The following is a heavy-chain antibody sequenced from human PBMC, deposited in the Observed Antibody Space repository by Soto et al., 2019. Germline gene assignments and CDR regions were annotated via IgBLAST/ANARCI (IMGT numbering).Heavy chain of an antibody. D-gene: IGHD6-13*01. CDR1: VFTFSSYA. CDR3: AKYFPPYTEIAAVDAFDI. Sequence: GALRLSCAASVFTFSSYAMSGVREAPGKGLEWVSVISGSGCSTYYADSVKGRFTISRDNSKNTLYLQMNSLRAEDTAVYYCAKYFPPYTEIAAVDAFDIWGQGTMVTVSS. J-gene: IGHJ3*02. V-gene: IGHV3-23*01. CDR2: ISGSGCST.